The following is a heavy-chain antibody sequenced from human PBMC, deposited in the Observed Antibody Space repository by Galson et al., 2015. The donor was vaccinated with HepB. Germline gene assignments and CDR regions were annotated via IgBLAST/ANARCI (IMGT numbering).Heavy chain of an antibody. Sequence: QSGAEVKKPGESLKISCKASGYRFTNFWIAWVRQMSGKGLEWMGIVYPGDSDTKYSPSFQGQVTISADKSISTAYLQWSSLKASDTAMYYCARLGDLGTTVTTEGGYGMDVWGQGTTVTVSS. V-gene: IGHV5-51*03. CDR1: GYRFTNFW. CDR3: ARLGDLGTTVTTEGGYGMDV. D-gene: IGHD4-17*01. J-gene: IGHJ6*02. CDR2: VYPGDSDT.